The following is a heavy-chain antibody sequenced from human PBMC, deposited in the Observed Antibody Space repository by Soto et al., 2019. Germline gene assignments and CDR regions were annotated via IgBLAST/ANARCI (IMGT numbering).Heavy chain of an antibody. CDR3: ARQEGGMATIHP. Sequence: QVQLVQSGAEVKKPGTSVKVSCKASGGTFSSYAISWVRQAPGQGLEWMGGIIPIFGTANYAQKFQGRVRITADESTSAADMELSSLRSEDTAVYYCARQEGGMATIHPWGQGTLVTVSS. CDR2: IIPIFGTA. CDR1: GGTFSSYA. J-gene: IGHJ5*02. D-gene: IGHD5-12*01. V-gene: IGHV1-69*12.